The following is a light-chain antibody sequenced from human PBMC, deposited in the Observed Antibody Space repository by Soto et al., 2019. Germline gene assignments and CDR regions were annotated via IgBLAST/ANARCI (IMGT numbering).Light chain of an antibody. V-gene: IGLV1-44*01. CDR1: SSNIGSHT. CDR2: NTY. J-gene: IGLJ2*01. CDR3: AAWDDSLNGVV. Sequence: QSVLTQPPSASGTPGQRVTISCSGSSSNIGSHTVNWYQQLPGTAPRLLIYNTYYRPSGVPDRFSGSKSGTSASLAISGLQSEDEADYYCAAWDDSLNGVVFGGVTKVTVL.